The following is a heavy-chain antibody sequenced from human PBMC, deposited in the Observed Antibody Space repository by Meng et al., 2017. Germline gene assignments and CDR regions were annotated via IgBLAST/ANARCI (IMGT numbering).Heavy chain of an antibody. CDR3: ARDSSSGWYHNY. Sequence: EVQLAATGGGLTQPGGSLRLSCTASGFSVTTSYMSWVSQAPGKGLEWVSVIYSGGSTYYADSVKGRFSISRDNSKNTLYLQMNSLRAEDTAVYFCARDSSSGWYHNYWGQGTLVTVSS. V-gene: IGHV3-53*02. D-gene: IGHD6-19*01. J-gene: IGHJ4*02. CDR2: IYSGGST. CDR1: GFSVTTSY.